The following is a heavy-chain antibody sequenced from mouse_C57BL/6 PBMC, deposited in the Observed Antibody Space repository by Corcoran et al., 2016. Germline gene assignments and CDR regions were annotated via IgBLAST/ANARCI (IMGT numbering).Heavy chain of an antibody. CDR2: INPYNGGT. Sequence: EVQLQQSGPVLVKPGASVKMSCKASGYTFTDYYMNWVKQSHGKSLEWIGVINPYNGGTSYNQKFKGKATLTVDKSSSTAYMELNSLTSEDSAVYYCARRGRLLRFPFVYWGQGTLVTVSA. D-gene: IGHD1-1*01. CDR3: ARRGRLLRFPFVY. J-gene: IGHJ3*01. CDR1: GYTFTDYY. V-gene: IGHV1-19*01.